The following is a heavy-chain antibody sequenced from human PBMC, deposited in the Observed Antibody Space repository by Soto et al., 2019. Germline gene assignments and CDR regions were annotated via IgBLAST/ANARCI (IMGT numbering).Heavy chain of an antibody. CDR1: GFTFSSYS. CDR2: ISSSSSTI. J-gene: IGHJ6*02. D-gene: IGHD3-3*01. CDR3: ARERARMTIFGVVPQGDGMDV. V-gene: IGHV3-48*02. Sequence: AASGFTFSSYSMNWVRQAPGKGLEWVSYISSSSSTIYYADSVKGRFTISRDNAKNSLYLQMNSLRDEDTAVYYCARERARMTIFGVVPQGDGMDVWGQGTTVTVSS.